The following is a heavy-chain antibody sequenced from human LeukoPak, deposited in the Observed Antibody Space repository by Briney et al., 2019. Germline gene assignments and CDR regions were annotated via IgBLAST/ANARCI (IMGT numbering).Heavy chain of an antibody. D-gene: IGHD2-21*02. V-gene: IGHV3-23*01. CDR1: GFTFTSYT. J-gene: IGHJ4*02. CDR3: ARDPQYCGGDCSDGY. CDR2: ISGSGSST. Sequence: GGSLRLSCAASGFTFTSYTMTWVRQAPGKGLEWVPSISGSGSSTYYADSVKGRFTISRDNSKNTVYVQMNTLKAEDTAMYFCARDPQYCGGDCSDGYWGQGTLVTVSS.